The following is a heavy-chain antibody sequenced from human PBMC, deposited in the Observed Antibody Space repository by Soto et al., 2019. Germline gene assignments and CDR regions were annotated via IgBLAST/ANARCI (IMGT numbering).Heavy chain of an antibody. CDR1: GYTFTSYA. D-gene: IGHD3-22*01. J-gene: IGHJ4*02. Sequence: ASVKVSCKASGYTFTSYAMHWVRQAPGQRLEWMGWINAGNGNTKYSQKFQGRVTITRDTSASTAYMELSSLRSEDTAVYYCARDPLDSSGYKYYFDYWGQGPLVTVSS. V-gene: IGHV1-3*01. CDR2: INAGNGNT. CDR3: ARDPLDSSGYKYYFDY.